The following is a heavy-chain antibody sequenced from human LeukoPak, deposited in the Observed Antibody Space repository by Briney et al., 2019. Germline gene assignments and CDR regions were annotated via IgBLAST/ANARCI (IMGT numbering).Heavy chain of an antibody. CDR1: GFTFSSYA. Sequence: GGSLRLSCAASGFTFSSYAMSWVRQAPGKGLEWVSAISGSGGSTYYADSVKGRFTISRDNSKNTLYLQMNSLRAEDTAVYYCAKDRGRTGIAVAGLFDYWGQGTLVTVSS. CDR2: ISGSGGST. V-gene: IGHV3-23*01. J-gene: IGHJ4*02. D-gene: IGHD6-19*01. CDR3: AKDRGRTGIAVAGLFDY.